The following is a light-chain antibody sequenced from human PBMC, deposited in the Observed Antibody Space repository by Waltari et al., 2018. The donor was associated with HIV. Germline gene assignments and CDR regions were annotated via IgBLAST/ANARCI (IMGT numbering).Light chain of an antibody. CDR3: MLWHSSAWV. CDR1: SGINVGTYR. V-gene: IGLV5-45*01. Sequence: QAVLTQPASLSASPGASASLTCTLRSGINVGTYRIYWYQQKPGSPPRYLLRSRSDSEKEQGSGVPSRFAGSKEAAANAGILLICGLQSEDEADYYCMLWHSSAWVFGGGTKLTVL. J-gene: IGLJ3*02. CDR2: SRSDSEK.